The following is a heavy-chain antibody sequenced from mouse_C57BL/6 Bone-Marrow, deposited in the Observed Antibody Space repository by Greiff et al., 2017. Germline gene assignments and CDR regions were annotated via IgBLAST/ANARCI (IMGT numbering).Heavy chain of an antibody. CDR2: INSNNGGT. CDR3: ARYYNFDY. CDR1: GYTFTDYN. Sequence: VLLPQSGPGLVQPGGSVKMSCKASGYTFTDYNMPWVGQGHGKSLEGIGYINSNNGGTSYNQKFKRKATLTVNKSSSTAYMELRSLTSEDSAVYYCARYYNFDYWGQGTTLTVSS. V-gene: IGHV1-22*01. J-gene: IGHJ2*01. D-gene: IGHD1-1*01.